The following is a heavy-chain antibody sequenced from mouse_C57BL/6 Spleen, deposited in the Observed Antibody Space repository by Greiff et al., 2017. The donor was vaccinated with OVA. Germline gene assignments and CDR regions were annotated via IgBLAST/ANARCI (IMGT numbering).Heavy chain of an antibody. CDR1: GYTFTSYT. J-gene: IGHJ4*01. V-gene: IGHV1-4*01. CDR3: AREGKLDYAMDY. D-gene: IGHD1-3*01. CDR2: INPSSGYT. Sequence: VQLQQSGAELARPGASVKMSCKASGYTFTSYTMHWVKQRPGQGLEWIGYINPSSGYTKYNQKFKEKATLTADKSSSTAYMQLSSLTSEDSAVYYCAREGKLDYAMDYWGQGTSVTVSS.